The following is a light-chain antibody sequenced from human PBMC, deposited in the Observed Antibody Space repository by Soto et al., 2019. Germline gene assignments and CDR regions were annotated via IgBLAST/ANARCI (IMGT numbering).Light chain of an antibody. CDR1: QIVYGRQ. J-gene: IGKJ5*01. CDR3: QVYGPSPPIT. V-gene: IGKV3-20*01. CDR2: GVS. Sequence: EIVLTQSPGTLPLSPGERAALSCRGIQIVYGRQLAWYQHKPGQAPRLLMYGVSSRATGIPDRFTGSGSGADFTLTISRLEPEDFAVYYCQVYGPSPPITFGQGTRLEIK.